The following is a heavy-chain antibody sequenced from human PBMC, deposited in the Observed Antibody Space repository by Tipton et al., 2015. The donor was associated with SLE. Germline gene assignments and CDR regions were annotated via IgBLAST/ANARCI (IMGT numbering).Heavy chain of an antibody. V-gene: IGHV4-61*02. J-gene: IGHJ4*02. CDR1: GGSISSGSYY. CDR2: IYTSGST. D-gene: IGHD6-13*01. CDR3: ARDRQPYFDY. Sequence: TLSLTCTVSGGSISSGSYYWSWIRQPAGKGLEWIGLIYTSGSTNYSPSLKSRVTISVDTSKNQFSLKLSSVTAADTAVYYCARDRQPYFDYWGQGTLVTVSS.